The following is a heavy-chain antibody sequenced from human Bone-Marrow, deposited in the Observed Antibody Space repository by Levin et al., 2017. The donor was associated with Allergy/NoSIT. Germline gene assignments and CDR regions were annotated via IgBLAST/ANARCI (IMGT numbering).Heavy chain of an antibody. D-gene: IGHD3-22*01. CDR1: GFTFGDYT. Sequence: GGSLRLSCTGSGFTFGDYTLSWFRQAPGKGLEWVGFIRGKAYGGTTEFAASMKGRFAISRDDSGRVAHLQVNSAKVEDTAVYYCSSGYDSGFFYFDNWGQGTQVTVSS. CDR3: SSGYDSGFFYFDN. J-gene: IGHJ4*02. CDR2: IRGKAYGGTT. V-gene: IGHV3-49*03.